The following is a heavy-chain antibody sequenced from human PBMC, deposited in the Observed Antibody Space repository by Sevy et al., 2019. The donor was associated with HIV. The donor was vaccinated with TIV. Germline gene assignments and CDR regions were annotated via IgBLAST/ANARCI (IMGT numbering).Heavy chain of an antibody. CDR3: ARERCSSSGASCQLYYYGMDV. J-gene: IGHJ6*02. CDR2: INKGGSAK. D-gene: IGHD2-15*01. Sequence: GGSLRLSCAASGFRFSDYWMSWVRQAPGRGLEWVAYINKGGSAKYYVDSVEGRFTISRDNAKTSLYLQMDSLRAEDSAAYYCARERCSSSGASCQLYYYGMDVWGRGTTVTVSS. CDR1: GFRFSDYW. V-gene: IGHV3-7*01.